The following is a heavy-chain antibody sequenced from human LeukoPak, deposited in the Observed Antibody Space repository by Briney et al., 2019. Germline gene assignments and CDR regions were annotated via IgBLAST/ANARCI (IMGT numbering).Heavy chain of an antibody. V-gene: IGHV1-46*01. CDR3: GRDIYTSGGLGY. Sequence: GASVKVSCKASGYSFTSYYIHWVRQAPGQGLEWMGIINPSGGSTSYAPKFQGRVTMARDTSTSTVYMELSSLRSEDTAVYYCGRDIYTSGGLGYWGQGTLVTVSS. CDR1: GYSFTSYY. J-gene: IGHJ4*02. D-gene: IGHD3-10*01. CDR2: INPSGGST.